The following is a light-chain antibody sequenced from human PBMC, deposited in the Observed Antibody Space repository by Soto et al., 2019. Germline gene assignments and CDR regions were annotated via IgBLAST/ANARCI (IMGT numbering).Light chain of an antibody. J-gene: IGKJ3*01. CDR1: QNLDRA. V-gene: IGKV1-39*01. Sequence: DIQVDQSPSSLSASVGDIVTIPCRASQNLDRALKWYQQKPGKATKLLICDAYSLQRGVPARFSGSGSVTEFTLTIRSLHPDDCGTYYCQQSYRRVFTFGPGTKVDF. CDR3: QQSYRRVFT. CDR2: DAY.